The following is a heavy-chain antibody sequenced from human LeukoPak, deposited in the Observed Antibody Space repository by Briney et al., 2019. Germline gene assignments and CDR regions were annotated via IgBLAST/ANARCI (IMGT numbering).Heavy chain of an antibody. CDR1: GGSFSGYY. CDR2: INHSGST. Sequence: TSETLSLTCAVYGGSFSGYYWSWIRQPPGKGLEWIGEINHSGSTNYNPSLKSRVTISVDTSKNQFSLKLSSVTAADTAVYYCARRGQTYYDFWSGYPSRKNAFDIWGQGTMVTVSS. V-gene: IGHV4-34*01. D-gene: IGHD3-3*01. CDR3: ARRGQTYYDFWSGYPSRKNAFDI. J-gene: IGHJ3*02.